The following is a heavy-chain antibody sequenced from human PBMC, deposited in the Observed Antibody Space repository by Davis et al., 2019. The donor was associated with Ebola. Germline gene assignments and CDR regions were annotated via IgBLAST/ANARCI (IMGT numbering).Heavy chain of an antibody. J-gene: IGHJ3*01. CDR1: GFTFSSYA. V-gene: IGHV3-23*01. Sequence: PGGSLRLSCAASGFTFSSYAMNWVRQAPGKGLEWVSGIGGSGDTPHYAYSVKGRFTISRDSSKNTVYLQINSLGGEDTAVHYWAKGTLTNYFRAAFDVWGQGTMVTVSS. CDR2: IGGSGDTP. D-gene: IGHD2-8*01. CDR3: AKGTLTNYFRAAFDV.